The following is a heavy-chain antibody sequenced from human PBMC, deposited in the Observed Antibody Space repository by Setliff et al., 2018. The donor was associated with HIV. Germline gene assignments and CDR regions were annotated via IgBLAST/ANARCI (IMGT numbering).Heavy chain of an antibody. V-gene: IGHV1-46*01. CDR3: ARTGWYYYESSGYQYYFDN. D-gene: IGHD3-22*01. CDR1: GGNFTIYC. J-gene: IGHJ4*02. CDR2: INPSGGST. Sequence: ASVKVSCKASGGNFTIYCIGWVRQAPGQGLEWMGVINPSGGSTSYAQKFQGRVTMTRGTSSGTVYMELSGLRFEDTAVYYCARTGWYYYESSGYQYYFDNWGQGTLVTVSS.